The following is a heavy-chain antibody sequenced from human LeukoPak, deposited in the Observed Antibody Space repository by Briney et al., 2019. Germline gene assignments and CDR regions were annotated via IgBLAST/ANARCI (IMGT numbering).Heavy chain of an antibody. CDR1: GFTFSSYA. V-gene: IGHV3-30*14. J-gene: IGHJ6*03. CDR2: ISYDGNNK. D-gene: IGHD6-25*01. Sequence: GRSLRLSCAASGFTFSSYAMHWVRQAPGKGLEWVAVISYDGNNKYYADSVKGRFTISRDNSKNTLYLQMNSLRAEDTAVYYCARDSAVDSMDVWGKGTTVTISS. CDR3: ARDSAVDSMDV.